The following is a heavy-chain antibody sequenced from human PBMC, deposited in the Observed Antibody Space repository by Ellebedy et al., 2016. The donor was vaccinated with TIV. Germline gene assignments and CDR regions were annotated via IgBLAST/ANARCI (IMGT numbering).Heavy chain of an antibody. Sequence: SLKISCAASGFIFDDYAMYWIRQLPGKGLEWISGISWNSDSRGYADSVKGRFTISRDSAKKSLYLQMNSLRTEDTALYYCVKGEVGHYYYSMDVWGKGTTVTVSS. J-gene: IGHJ6*03. D-gene: IGHD2-2*01. V-gene: IGHV3-9*01. CDR3: VKGEVGHYYYSMDV. CDR2: ISWNSDSR. CDR1: GFIFDDYA.